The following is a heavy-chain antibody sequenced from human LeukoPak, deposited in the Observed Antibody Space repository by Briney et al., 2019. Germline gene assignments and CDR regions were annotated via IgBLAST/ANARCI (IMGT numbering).Heavy chain of an antibody. CDR3: ARDTWSEGYFDWLPRALDM. Sequence: ASVKVSCKASGGTFSSYGISWVRQAPGQGLQWMGRIIPIVNIARYAQNFQGRVTITTDTSTSTAYMEVSSLRSEDTAVYYCARDTWSEGYFDWLPRALDMWGQGTMVTVSS. D-gene: IGHD3-9*01. CDR2: IIPIVNIA. J-gene: IGHJ3*02. V-gene: IGHV1-69*04. CDR1: GGTFSSYG.